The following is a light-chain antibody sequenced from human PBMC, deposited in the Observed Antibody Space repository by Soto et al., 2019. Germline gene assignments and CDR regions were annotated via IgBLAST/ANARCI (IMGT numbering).Light chain of an antibody. CDR1: QSVSSF. Sequence: EIVLTQSPATLSLFPGERATLSCRASQSVSSFLAWYQQKPGQAPRLLIYDASNRATGIPARFRGSGSGTDFTLTISNLEPEDFAVYYCQHRSTWPLTFGGGTKVQIK. V-gene: IGKV3-11*01. CDR3: QHRSTWPLT. J-gene: IGKJ4*01. CDR2: DAS.